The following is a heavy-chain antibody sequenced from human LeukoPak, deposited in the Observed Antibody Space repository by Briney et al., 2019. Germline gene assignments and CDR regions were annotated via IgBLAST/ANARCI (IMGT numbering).Heavy chain of an antibody. Sequence: PSETLSLTCAVSGGSISSGGYSWSWIRQPPGKGLEWIGEINHSGSTNYNPSLKSRVTISVDTSKNQFSLKLSSVTAADTAVYYCASNWSGYYNRRIYFDYWGQGTLVTVSS. CDR1: GGSISSGGYS. D-gene: IGHD3-9*01. J-gene: IGHJ4*02. CDR2: INHSGST. V-gene: IGHV4-30-2*01. CDR3: ASNWSGYYNRRIYFDY.